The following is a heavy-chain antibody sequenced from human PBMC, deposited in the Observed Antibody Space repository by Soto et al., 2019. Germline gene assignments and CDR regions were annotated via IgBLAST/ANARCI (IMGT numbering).Heavy chain of an antibody. CDR2: IYYLGST. D-gene: IGHD3-10*01. J-gene: IGHJ4*02. Sequence: PSETLSLTCSVSGGSMSEYFWSWIRQSPGKGLEWIGYIYYLGSTDYNPSLKSRVTISVDTSKRQFSPRLTSVTAADTAVYYCARDGYDGSGSPYPAYWGPGTQATVSS. CDR3: ARDGYDGSGSPYPAY. V-gene: IGHV4-59*01. CDR1: GGSMSEYF.